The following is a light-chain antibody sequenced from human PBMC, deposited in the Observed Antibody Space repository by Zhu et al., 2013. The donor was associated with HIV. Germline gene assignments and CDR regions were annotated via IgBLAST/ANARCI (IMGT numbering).Light chain of an antibody. V-gene: IGKV3-20*01. CDR1: QSVRSNI. CDR2: GAS. Sequence: EIVLTQSPGTLSLSPGERVTLSCRASQSVRSNILSWYQQKPGQPPRLLIYGASNRAINIPDRFSGSGSGTEFTLSISRLEPEDFAVYYCQQYGSAPLTFGGGTTVEIK. J-gene: IGKJ4*01. CDR3: QQYGSAPLT.